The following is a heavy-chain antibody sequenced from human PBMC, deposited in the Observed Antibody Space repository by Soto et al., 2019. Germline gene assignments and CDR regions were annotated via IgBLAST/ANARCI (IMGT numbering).Heavy chain of an antibody. CDR1: GFNFSSYA. Sequence: EVQLLESGGRLIQPGGSLRLSCAASGFNFSSYAMSWIRQAPGKGPEWVAGITTSGDRSGYADSVKGRFTVSRDNSQNTMYLQLNNLRGDDTAIYYCARGLEASYTFAYWGQGTLVTVSS. J-gene: IGHJ4*02. CDR3: ARGLEASYTFAY. V-gene: IGHV3-23*01. CDR2: ITTSGDRS. D-gene: IGHD3-16*02.